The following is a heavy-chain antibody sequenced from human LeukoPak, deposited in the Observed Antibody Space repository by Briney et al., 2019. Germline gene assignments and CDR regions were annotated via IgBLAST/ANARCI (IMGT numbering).Heavy chain of an antibody. V-gene: IGHV3-74*01. J-gene: IGHJ4*02. D-gene: IGHD3-3*01. CDR3: ARGNDYWSGYIDY. CDR1: GFAFGNHW. Sequence: GGSLRLFCAASGFAFGNHWMHWVRQAPGKGLVWLSHVKNDGSSTNYADSVRGRFTISRDNAKNTLYLQMNSLRAEDTAVYYCARGNDYWSGYIDYWGQGTLVTVSS. CDR2: VKNDGSST.